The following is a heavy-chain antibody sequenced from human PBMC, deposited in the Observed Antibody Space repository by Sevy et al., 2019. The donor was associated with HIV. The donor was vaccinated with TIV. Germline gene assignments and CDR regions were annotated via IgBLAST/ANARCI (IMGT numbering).Heavy chain of an antibody. Sequence: GGSLRLSCAASGFTFSSYAMSWVRQAPGKGLEWVSAISGSGGSTYNADSVKGRFTISRDNSKNTLYLQMNSMRAEDTAVYYCAKAGNFDWLLPLLFYFDYWGQGTLVTVSS. J-gene: IGHJ4*02. D-gene: IGHD3-9*01. CDR1: GFTFSSYA. CDR3: AKAGNFDWLLPLLFYFDY. CDR2: ISGSGGST. V-gene: IGHV3-23*01.